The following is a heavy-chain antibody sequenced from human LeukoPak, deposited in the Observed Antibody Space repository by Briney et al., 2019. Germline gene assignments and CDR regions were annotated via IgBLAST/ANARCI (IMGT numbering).Heavy chain of an antibody. CDR1: GGSISSYY. CDR3: ARGGGYEPSDY. CDR2: IYYSGST. D-gene: IGHD5-12*01. V-gene: IGHV4-59*01. Sequence: PSETLSLTCTVSGGSISSYYWSWIRQPPGKGLEWTGYIYYSGSTNYNPSLKSRVTISVDTSKKQFSLKLSSVTAADTAVYYCARGGGYEPSDYWGQGTLVTVSS. J-gene: IGHJ4*02.